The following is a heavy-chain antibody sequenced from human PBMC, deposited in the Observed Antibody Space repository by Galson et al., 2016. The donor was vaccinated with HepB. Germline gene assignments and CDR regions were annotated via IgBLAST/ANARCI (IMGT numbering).Heavy chain of an antibody. J-gene: IGHJ4*02. Sequence: CAISGDSVSSRTASWNWIRQSPPRGLEWLGRTYYRSKWYNEYATSVGGRININPDTTENHFSLHLNSVTPEDTTIYYCARAWTSRPSTRQTDHFDYWGQGTLVTVSS. CDR1: GDSVSSRTAS. CDR3: ARAWTSRPSTRQTDHFDY. V-gene: IGHV6-1*01. D-gene: IGHD1-1*01. CDR2: TYYRSKWYN.